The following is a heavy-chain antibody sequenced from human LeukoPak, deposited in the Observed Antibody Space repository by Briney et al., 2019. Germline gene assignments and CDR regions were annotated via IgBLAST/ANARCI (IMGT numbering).Heavy chain of an antibody. V-gene: IGHV4-4*02. Sequence: SGTLSLTCAVSGGSISSSNWWSWVRQPPGKGLEWIGEIYHSGSTNYNPSLKSRVTISVDKSKNQFSLKLSSVTAEDTAVYYCSKKGQNEDYGKPDWGQGTLVTVSS. CDR2: IYHSGST. CDR1: GGSISSSNW. D-gene: IGHD4-17*01. CDR3: SKKGQNEDYGKPD. J-gene: IGHJ4*02.